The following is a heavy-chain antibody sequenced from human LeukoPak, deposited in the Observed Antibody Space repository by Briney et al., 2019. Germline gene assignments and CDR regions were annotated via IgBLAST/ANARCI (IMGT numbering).Heavy chain of an antibody. J-gene: IGHJ4*02. CDR2: ISGSGGST. Sequence: GRSLRLSCAASGFTFSSYGMHWVRQAPGKGLEWVSAISGSGGSTYYTDSVKGRFTISRDNSKNTLYLQMNSLRAEDTAVYYCAKDPTYYDFWSGYYSGGYWGQGTLVTVSS. CDR3: AKDPTYYDFWSGYYSGGY. D-gene: IGHD3-3*01. CDR1: GFTFSSYG. V-gene: IGHV3-23*01.